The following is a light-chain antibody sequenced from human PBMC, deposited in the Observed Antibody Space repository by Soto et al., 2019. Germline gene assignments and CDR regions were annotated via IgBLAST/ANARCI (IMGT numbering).Light chain of an antibody. CDR3: KSYAGSNTYV. V-gene: IGLV2-8*01. CDR1: KRDIGVYDF. Sequence: GAKRDIGVYDFVSGYQHHPGKAPRLIIYEVVQRPSGVPDRFSGAKSGNTASLTVSGLQAADEADYFCKSYAGSNTYVFGSGTKSPS. CDR2: EVV. J-gene: IGLJ1*01.